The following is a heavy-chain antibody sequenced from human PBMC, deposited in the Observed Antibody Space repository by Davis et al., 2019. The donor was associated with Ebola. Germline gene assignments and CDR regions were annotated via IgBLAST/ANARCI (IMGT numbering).Heavy chain of an antibody. CDR1: GGTFSSYA. CDR3: AGPFDYYDSSGYFDY. Sequence: SVKVSCKASGGTFSSYAISWVRQAPGQGLEWMGGIIPIFGTANYAQKFQGRVTITADESTSTAYMELSSLRSEDTAVYYCAGPFDYYDSSGYFDYWGQGTLVTVSS. CDR2: IIPIFGTA. D-gene: IGHD3-22*01. V-gene: IGHV1-69*13. J-gene: IGHJ4*02.